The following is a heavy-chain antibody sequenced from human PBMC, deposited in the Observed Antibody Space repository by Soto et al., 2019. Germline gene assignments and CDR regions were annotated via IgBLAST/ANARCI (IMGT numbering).Heavy chain of an antibody. CDR1: GFTFRNYA. Sequence: GGSLRLSCAGSGFTFRNYAMSWVRLAPGTGLEWVSAITGSGGDTFHADSVKGRFTISRDNSKNTLYLQMNSLRAEDMAVYYCAKGSASGSPYYFDFWGQGTLVTVSS. J-gene: IGHJ4*02. D-gene: IGHD6-25*01. V-gene: IGHV3-23*01. CDR2: ITGSGGDT. CDR3: AKGSASGSPYYFDF.